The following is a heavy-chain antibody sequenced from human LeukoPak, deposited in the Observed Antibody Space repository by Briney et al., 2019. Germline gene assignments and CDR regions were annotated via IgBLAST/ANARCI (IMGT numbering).Heavy chain of an antibody. V-gene: IGHV3-73*01. CDR1: GFLFSGSA. D-gene: IGHD1-1*01. CDR3: TRAYNYYFDL. CDR2: IRTTSHNYAT. J-gene: IGHJ2*01. Sequence: PGGSLRLSCAASGFLFSGSAMHWVRQTSGKGLEWVGHIRTTSHNYATAYAESMKGRFTISRDDSKNTAYLQMNSLKTEDTAFYSCTRAYNYYFDLWGRGTLVTVSS.